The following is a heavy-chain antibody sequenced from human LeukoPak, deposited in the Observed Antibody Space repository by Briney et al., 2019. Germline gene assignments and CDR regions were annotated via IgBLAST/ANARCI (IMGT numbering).Heavy chain of an antibody. Sequence: SVKVSCKASGGVYSFYSITWVRQAPGQGLEWMGGIIPPSRTANYAQKSQGRVTITKDESTSTTYMELSSLRSEDTADYYCATYGGNTAEYFQYWGLGTLVTVSS. CDR2: IIPPSRTA. J-gene: IGHJ1*01. CDR3: ATYGGNTAEYFQY. CDR1: GGVYSFYS. V-gene: IGHV1-69*05. D-gene: IGHD4-23*01.